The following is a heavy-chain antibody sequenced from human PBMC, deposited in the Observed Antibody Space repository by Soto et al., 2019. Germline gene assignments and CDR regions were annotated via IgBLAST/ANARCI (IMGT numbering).Heavy chain of an antibody. CDR2: MKSNTYGGTA. V-gene: IGHV3-15*01. CDR3: STSDPRWSH. CDR1: GITFSDAW. J-gene: IGHJ4*02. Sequence: GGSLRLSCEASGITFSDAWMSWVRQAPGKGLEWIGRMKSNTYGGTAEYATALKGRFTISRDDSKNTLYLQVDSLKTEDTAMYYCSTSDPRWSHWGQGTLVTVS. D-gene: IGHD2-8*01.